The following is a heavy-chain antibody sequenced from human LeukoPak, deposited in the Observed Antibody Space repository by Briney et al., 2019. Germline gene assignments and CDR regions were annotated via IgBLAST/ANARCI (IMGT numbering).Heavy chain of an antibody. CDR1: GDSISSSQW. CDR3: ARGVVPAARGGFDP. D-gene: IGHD2-2*01. Sequence: SGTLSLTCAVSGDSISSSQWWSWVRQPPGKGLEWIGEIYHSGSTNYNPSLKSRVTISVDTSKNQFSLKLSSVTAADTAVYYCARGVVPAARGGFDPWGQGTLVTVSS. V-gene: IGHV4-4*02. CDR2: IYHSGST. J-gene: IGHJ5*02.